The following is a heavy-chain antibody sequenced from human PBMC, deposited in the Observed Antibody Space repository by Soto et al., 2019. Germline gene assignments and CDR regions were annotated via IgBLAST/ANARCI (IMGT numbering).Heavy chain of an antibody. J-gene: IGHJ3*02. CDR2: IYYSGST. CDR1: GGSISSYY. D-gene: IGHD2-2*01. V-gene: IGHV4-59*08. CDR3: ARGVLFQPRAFDI. Sequence: SETLSLTCTVSGGSISSYYWSWIRQPPGKGLEWIGYIYYSGSTNYNPSLKSRVTISVDTSKNQFSLKLSSVTAADTAVYYCARGVLFQPRAFDIWGQRTMVTVSS.